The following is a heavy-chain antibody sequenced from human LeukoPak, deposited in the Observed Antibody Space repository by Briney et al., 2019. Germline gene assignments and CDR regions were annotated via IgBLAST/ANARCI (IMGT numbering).Heavy chain of an antibody. D-gene: IGHD4-17*01. CDR2: IRSKAYGGTT. V-gene: IGHV3-49*03. J-gene: IGHJ3*02. CDR3: TTTYGDYWMDAFDI. Sequence: GGSLRLSCTASGFTLGDYALSWFRQAPGKGLEWVGFIRSKAYGGTTEYAASVKGRFTISRDDSKNTLYLQMNSLKTEDTAVYYCTTTYGDYWMDAFDIWGQGTMVTVSS. CDR1: GFTLGDYA.